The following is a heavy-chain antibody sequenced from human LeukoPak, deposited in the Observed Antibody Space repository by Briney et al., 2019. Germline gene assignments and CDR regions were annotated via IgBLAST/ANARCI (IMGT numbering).Heavy chain of an antibody. J-gene: IGHJ6*03. D-gene: IGHD2-2*01. CDR3: AKRPGYCSSTSCYYYYYMDV. CDR1: GFPFSSYA. V-gene: IGHV3-23*01. CDR2: ISGSGTST. Sequence: GGSLRLSCAASGFPFSSYAMSWVRQAPGKGLEWVSAISGSGTSTYYADSVKGRFTISRDNSKNTLYMQMNSLRGDDTAVYYCAKRPGYCSSTSCYYYYYMDVWGDGATVTVSS.